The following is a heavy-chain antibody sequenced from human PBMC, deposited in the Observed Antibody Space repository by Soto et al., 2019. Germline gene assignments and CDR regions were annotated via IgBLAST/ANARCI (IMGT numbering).Heavy chain of an antibody. CDR3: ARVPWGLRGNWFDP. J-gene: IGHJ5*02. CDR2: IIPIFGTA. Sequence: QVQLVQSGAEVKKPGSSVKVSCKASGGTFSSYAISWVRQAPGQGLEWMGGIIPIFGTANYAQKFQGRVTITADESTSPAYMELGSLSCEDRAVYYCARVPWGLRGNWFDPWGQGTLVTVSS. D-gene: IGHD1-26*01. V-gene: IGHV1-69*12. CDR1: GGTFSSYA.